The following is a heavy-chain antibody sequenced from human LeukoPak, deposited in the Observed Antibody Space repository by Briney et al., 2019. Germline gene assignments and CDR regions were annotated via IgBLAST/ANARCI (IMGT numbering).Heavy chain of an antibody. V-gene: IGHV2-70*11. CDR2: IDWDDDK. Sequence: SGPALVKPPQTLTLTCTFSGFSLSTSGMCVSWIRQPPGKALEWLARIDWDDDKYYSTSLKTRLTISKDTSKNQVVLTMTNMDPVDTATYYCARISQGWPYFDYWGQGTLVTVSS. J-gene: IGHJ4*02. CDR1: GFSLSTSGMC. CDR3: ARISQGWPYFDY. D-gene: IGHD2-15*01.